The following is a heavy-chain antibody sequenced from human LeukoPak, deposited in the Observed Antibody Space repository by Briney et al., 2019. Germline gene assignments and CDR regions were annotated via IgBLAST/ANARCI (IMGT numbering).Heavy chain of an antibody. CDR3: ARDNDSRDPPHFDY. CDR2: INTGNGYT. Sequence: GASVKISCKASGYIFTSYAMHWLRQAPGQRLEWMGWINTGNGYTKYSQEFQGRVTITADKSTRTAYMELSSLRSEDTAVYYCARDNDSRDPPHFDYWGQGTLVTVSS. J-gene: IGHJ4*02. CDR1: GYIFTSYA. D-gene: IGHD3-16*01. V-gene: IGHV1-3*03.